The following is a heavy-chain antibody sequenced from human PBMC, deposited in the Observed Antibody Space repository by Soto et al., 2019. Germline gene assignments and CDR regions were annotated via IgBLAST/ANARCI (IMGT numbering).Heavy chain of an antibody. Sequence: PSETLSLTCAVYGGSFSGYYWSWIRQPPGKGLEWIGEINHSGSTNYNPSLKSRVTISVDTSKNQFSLKLSSVTAADTAVYYCARGRGGSGSYYYYGMDVWGQGTTVTVSS. CDR2: INHSGST. D-gene: IGHD3-10*01. CDR1: GGSFSGYY. J-gene: IGHJ6*02. V-gene: IGHV4-34*01. CDR3: ARGRGGSGSYYYYGMDV.